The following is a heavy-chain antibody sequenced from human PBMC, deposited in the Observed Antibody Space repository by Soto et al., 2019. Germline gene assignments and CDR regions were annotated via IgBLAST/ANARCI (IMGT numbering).Heavy chain of an antibody. CDR3: ARGRIFGVPGWFDP. Sequence: PGGSLRLSCAASGSTFTKYEMNWVRQAPGKGLEWVSYISSSGTTIYYADSVKGRFTISRDNAKNSLYTQMNSLRAEDTAVYYCARGRIFGVPGWFDPWGQGTLVTVSS. D-gene: IGHD3-3*01. CDR2: ISSSGTTI. J-gene: IGHJ5*02. CDR1: GSTFTKYE. V-gene: IGHV3-48*03.